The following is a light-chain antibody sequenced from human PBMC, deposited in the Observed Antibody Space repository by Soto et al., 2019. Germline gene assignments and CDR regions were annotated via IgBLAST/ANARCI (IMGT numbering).Light chain of an antibody. CDR2: KGT. J-gene: IGLJ1*01. Sequence: QSVLAQPASVSGSPGQSITISCTGTSDDVGAYNSVSWYQQLPHKAPQVILYKGTQRPSGVSSLFSGSTSGNAASLTISGLQADDEADYFCCSSAPESTYVFGTGTKVTVL. CDR3: CSSAPESTYV. V-gene: IGLV2-23*01. CDR1: SDDVGAYNS.